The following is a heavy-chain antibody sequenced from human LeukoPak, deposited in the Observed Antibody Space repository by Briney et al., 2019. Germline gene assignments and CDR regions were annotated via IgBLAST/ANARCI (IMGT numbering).Heavy chain of an antibody. CDR3: ARALTIRNKAATYYFDY. J-gene: IGHJ4*02. V-gene: IGHV4-39*01. CDR1: GGSISSSSYY. Sequence: SETLSLTCTVSGGSISSSSYYWGWIRQPPGKGLEWIGSIYYSGSTYYNPALKSRVTISVDTSKNQFSLKLSSVTAADTAVYYCARALTIRNKAATYYFDYWGQGTLVTVSS. D-gene: IGHD3-10*01. CDR2: IYYSGST.